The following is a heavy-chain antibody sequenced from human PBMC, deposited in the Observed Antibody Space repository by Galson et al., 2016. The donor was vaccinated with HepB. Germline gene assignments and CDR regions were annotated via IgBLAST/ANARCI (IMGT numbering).Heavy chain of an antibody. D-gene: IGHD6-13*01. Sequence: SETLSLTCAVSGGSISSSNWWSWVRQPPGKGLEWIGEVYHSGTTNYNPSLRGRVTISVDKSKNKFSLRLTSVTAADTAMYYCARDEDIAAPAQEVGNDASEIWGQGTMVTVSS. CDR1: GGSISSSNW. V-gene: IGHV4-4*02. J-gene: IGHJ3*02. CDR2: VYHSGTT. CDR3: ARDEDIAAPAQEVGNDASEI.